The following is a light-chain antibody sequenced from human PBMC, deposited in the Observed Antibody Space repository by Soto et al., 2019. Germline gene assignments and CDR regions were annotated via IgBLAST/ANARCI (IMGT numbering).Light chain of an antibody. Sequence: QSALTQPASVSGSPGQSITIYCTGTSRDVGGYNYVSWYQPHPGKAPKLMIYDVSNRPSGVSNRFSGSKSVNTASLTISGLQAEDEADYYCSSYTSSSTLLYVFGTGTKLTVL. J-gene: IGLJ1*01. CDR3: SSYTSSSTLLYV. V-gene: IGLV2-14*01. CDR2: DVS. CDR1: SRDVGGYNY.